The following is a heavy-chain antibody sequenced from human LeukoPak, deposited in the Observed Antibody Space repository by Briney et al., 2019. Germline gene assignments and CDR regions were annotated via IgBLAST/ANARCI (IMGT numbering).Heavy chain of an antibody. J-gene: IGHJ4*02. V-gene: IGHV1-46*01. D-gene: IGHD1-7*01. CDR2: INPSGGGT. CDR1: GYTFTSYY. CDR3: ERDSGTGPIDY. Sequence: ASVKVSCKASGYTFTSYYMHWVRQAPGQGLEWMRIINPSGGGTSYAQKFQGRVTITRDTSTSTVYMELSSLRPEDTAVSYCERDSGTGPIDYWGQGPLVTVSS.